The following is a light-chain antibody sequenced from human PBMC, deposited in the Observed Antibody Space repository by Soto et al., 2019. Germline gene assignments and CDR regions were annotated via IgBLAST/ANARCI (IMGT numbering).Light chain of an antibody. J-gene: IGLJ1*01. CDR1: NSDVGGYNY. CDR3: SSYSSSSTLV. CDR2: EVS. Sequence: ALTHPASVCGSPGQSITIACTGTNSDVGGYNYVSWFQQHPGKAPKLMIYEVSNRPSGVSNRFSGSKSGNTASLTISGLQAEDEANYYCSSYSSSSTLVFGTGTKVTVL. V-gene: IGLV2-14*01.